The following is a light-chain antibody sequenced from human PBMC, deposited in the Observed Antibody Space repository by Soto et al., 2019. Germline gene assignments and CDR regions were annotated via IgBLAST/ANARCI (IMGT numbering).Light chain of an antibody. V-gene: IGLV1-44*01. CDR1: YSNLKTNT. Sequence: QSVLTQPPSASGTPGQRVSISCSGSYSNLKTNTVNWYQHLPGTAPKLLIFNNNQRPSGVPDRFSGSKSGTSAALAITGLQSEDEADYDSAEWDDSLNGRVFGGGTKVTVL. J-gene: IGLJ2*01. CDR2: NNN. CDR3: AEWDDSLNGRV.